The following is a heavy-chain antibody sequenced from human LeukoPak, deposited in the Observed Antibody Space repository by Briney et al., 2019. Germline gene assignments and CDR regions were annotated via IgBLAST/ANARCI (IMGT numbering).Heavy chain of an antibody. J-gene: IGHJ3*02. Sequence: GGSLRLSCAASGFTSSSYAMHWVRQAPGKGLEWVAVISYDGSNKYYADSVKGRFTISRDNSKNTLYLQMNSLRAEDTAVYYCARGTMIVVDDDAFDIWGQGTMVTVSS. CDR1: GFTSSSYA. CDR2: ISYDGSNK. D-gene: IGHD3-22*01. V-gene: IGHV3-30*04. CDR3: ARGTMIVVDDDAFDI.